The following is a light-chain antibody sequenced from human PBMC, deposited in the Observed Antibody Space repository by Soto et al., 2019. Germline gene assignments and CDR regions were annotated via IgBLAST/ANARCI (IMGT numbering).Light chain of an antibody. CDR3: SSYSSTSTPWV. Sequence: QSALPQPASVSGSPGQSITIFCTGTSSDVGAYKFVSWYRHHPGRAPQVMIYEVTNRPSGVSSRFSGSKSGNSASLTISGLQPEDEGDYYCSSYSSTSTPWVFGGGTKLTVL. V-gene: IGLV2-14*01. CDR1: SSDVGAYKF. CDR2: EVT. J-gene: IGLJ3*02.